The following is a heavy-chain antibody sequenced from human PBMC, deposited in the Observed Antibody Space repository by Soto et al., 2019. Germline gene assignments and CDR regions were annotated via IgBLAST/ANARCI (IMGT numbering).Heavy chain of an antibody. CDR1: GFTFSNYW. CDR2: IKGDASST. D-gene: IGHD4-4*01. J-gene: IGHJ6*02. V-gene: IGHV3-74*01. CDR3: ARGLPRYYSADV. Sequence: EVQLVESGGGLVQPGGSLKISCAASGFTFSNYWMHWVRQAPGKGLVWVSRIKGDASSTNYADFVKGRFIISRDSAENTLYLQMNSLSPEDTAVYYCARGLPRYYSADVWGQGTTVTVSS.